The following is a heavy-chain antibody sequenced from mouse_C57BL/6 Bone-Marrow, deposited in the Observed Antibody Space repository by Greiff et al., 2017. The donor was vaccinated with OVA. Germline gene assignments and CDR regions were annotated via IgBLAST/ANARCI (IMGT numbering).Heavy chain of an antibody. CDR1: GYTFTSYW. V-gene: IGHV1-69*01. CDR3: ARPGSRTWYFDV. CDR2: IDPSDSYT. J-gene: IGHJ1*03. Sequence: VQLQQPGAELVMPGASVKLSCKASGYTFTSYWMHWVKQRPGQGLEWIGEIDPSDSYTNYNQKFKGKSTLTVDKSSSTAYMQLSSLTSEDSAVYYCARPGSRTWYFDVWGTGTTVTVSS. D-gene: IGHD1-1*01.